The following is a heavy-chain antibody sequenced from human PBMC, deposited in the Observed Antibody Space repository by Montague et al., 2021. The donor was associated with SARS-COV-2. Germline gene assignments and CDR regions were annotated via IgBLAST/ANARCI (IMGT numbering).Heavy chain of an antibody. J-gene: IGHJ6*02. CDR1: GGSISSYY. Sequence: SETRSLTCTVSGGSISSYYWSWIRQSAGKGLEWIRRIHTSGSTDYNPSLNSRVTMSVDTSKNQFSLKLSSVTAADTAVYYCASGKYYDFWSGYYSHDYVSGMDVWGQGTTVTVSS. V-gene: IGHV4-4*07. CDR3: ASGKYYDFWSGYYSHDYVSGMDV. D-gene: IGHD3-3*01. CDR2: IHTSGST.